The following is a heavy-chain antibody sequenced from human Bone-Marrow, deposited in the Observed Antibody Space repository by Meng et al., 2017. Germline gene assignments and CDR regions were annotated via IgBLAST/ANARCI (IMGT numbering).Heavy chain of an antibody. CDR1: GASISSSHG. D-gene: IGHD6-19*01. CDR3: ARARGIAVAEPWNY. Sequence: QVQLQESGPGLWKPSGTLSRTCAVSGASISSSHGGGWVRQPPGKGLEWIGEIYHSGSTNYNPSLKSRVTISVDKSKNQFSLKLSSVTAADTAVYYCARARGIAVAEPWNYWGQGTLVTVSS. J-gene: IGHJ4*02. CDR2: IYHSGST. V-gene: IGHV4-4*02.